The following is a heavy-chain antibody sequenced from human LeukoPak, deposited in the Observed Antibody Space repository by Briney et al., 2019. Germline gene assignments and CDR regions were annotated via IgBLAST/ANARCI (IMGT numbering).Heavy chain of an antibody. J-gene: IGHJ4*02. D-gene: IGHD2-15*01. Sequence: GGSLRLSCAASGFTFSSYGMHWVRQAPGKGLEWVAVISYDGSNKYYADSVKGRFTISRDNSKNTLYLQMSSLRAEDTAVYYCAKAGYCSGGSCYWFDYWGQGTLVTVSS. CDR1: GFTFSSYG. V-gene: IGHV3-30*18. CDR3: AKAGYCSGGSCYWFDY. CDR2: ISYDGSNK.